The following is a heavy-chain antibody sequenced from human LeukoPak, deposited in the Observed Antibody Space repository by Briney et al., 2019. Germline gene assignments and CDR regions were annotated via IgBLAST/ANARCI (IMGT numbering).Heavy chain of an antibody. D-gene: IGHD2-2*01. Sequence: GGSLRLSCAASGFTFSHYGMSWVRQGPGKGLEWISAINDNGGSTYYADSVKGRFTISRDNAKNSLYLQMNSLTAEDTAVYYCAKDSTSSKKGALDIWGQGAMVTVSS. J-gene: IGHJ3*02. V-gene: IGHV3-23*01. CDR3: AKDSTSSKKGALDI. CDR2: INDNGGST. CDR1: GFTFSHYG.